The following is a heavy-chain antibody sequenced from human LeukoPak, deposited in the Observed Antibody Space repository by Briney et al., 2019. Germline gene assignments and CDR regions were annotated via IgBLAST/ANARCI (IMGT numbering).Heavy chain of an antibody. J-gene: IGHJ4*02. CDR3: AKWGDYDILTGYYVSDY. D-gene: IGHD3-9*01. CDR2: ITGSGGNT. V-gene: IGHV3-23*01. Sequence: GASLRLSCAASGFTFSNYAMSWVRQAPGKGLEWVSAITGSGGNTYYADSVKGRFTISRDNSKNTVFLQMNSLRAEDTAVYYCAKWGDYDILTGYYVSDYWGQGTLVTVSS. CDR1: GFTFSNYA.